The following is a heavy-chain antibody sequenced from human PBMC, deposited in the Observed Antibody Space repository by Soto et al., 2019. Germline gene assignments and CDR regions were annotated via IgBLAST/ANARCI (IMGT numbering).Heavy chain of an antibody. D-gene: IGHD1-26*01. CDR3: ARRGSGIYYEY. J-gene: IGHJ4*02. Sequence: EVQLLESGGGLVQPGGSLRLSCAASGFTFSSYAMRWVRQAPVKGLEWVSAISGSGGSTYYADSVKGRFTISRDNSKNTLYLQRNSLRAKDTAVYYCARRGSGIYYEYWGQGTLVTVSS. V-gene: IGHV3-23*01. CDR2: ISGSGGST. CDR1: GFTFSSYA.